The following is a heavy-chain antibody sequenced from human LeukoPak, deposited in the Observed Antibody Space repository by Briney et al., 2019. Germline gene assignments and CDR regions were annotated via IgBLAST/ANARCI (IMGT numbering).Heavy chain of an antibody. CDR1: GGSISSSSYY. J-gene: IGHJ4*02. CDR2: IYYSGST. Sequence: SETLSLTCTVSGGSISSSSYYWGWIREPPGKGLEWIGSIYYSGSTYYNPSLKSRVTISVDTSKNQFSLKLSSVTAADTAVYYCARDRWRLGEFFRWGQGTLVTVSS. CDR3: ARDRWRLGEFFR. D-gene: IGHD3-16*01. V-gene: IGHV4-39*07.